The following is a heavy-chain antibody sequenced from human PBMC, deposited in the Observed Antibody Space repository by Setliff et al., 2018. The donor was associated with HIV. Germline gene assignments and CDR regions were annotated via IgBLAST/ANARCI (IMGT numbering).Heavy chain of an antibody. J-gene: IGHJ5*02. CDR1: GFTFTRYY. Sequence: ASVKVSCKASGFTFTRYYMHWVRQAPGQGLEWMGIINTSGNSTVYAQTFQGRVMMTRDTSTSTVYMELSSLISKDTAEYYCARDRSVAVLYNSFDLWGQGTMVTVSS. D-gene: IGHD6-19*01. CDR2: INTSGNST. V-gene: IGHV1-46*01. CDR3: ARDRSVAVLYNSFDL.